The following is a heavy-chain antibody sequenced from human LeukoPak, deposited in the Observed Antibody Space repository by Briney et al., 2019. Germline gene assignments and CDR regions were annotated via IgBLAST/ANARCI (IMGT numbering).Heavy chain of an antibody. CDR2: IYTSGST. Sequence: SETLSLTCTVSGGSISSYYWSWIRQPAGKGLEWIGRIYTSGSTNYNPSLKSRVTMSVDTSKNQFSLKLSSVTAADTAVYYCARGRLYYYGSGSYYRGAFDIWGQGTMVTVSS. CDR3: ARGRLYYYGSGSYYRGAFDI. V-gene: IGHV4-4*07. CDR1: GGSISSYY. D-gene: IGHD3-10*01. J-gene: IGHJ3*02.